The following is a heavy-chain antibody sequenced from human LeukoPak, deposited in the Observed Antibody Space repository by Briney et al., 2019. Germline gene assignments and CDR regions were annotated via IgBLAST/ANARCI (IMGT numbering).Heavy chain of an antibody. CDR2: ISGSGGST. V-gene: IGHV3-23*01. Sequence: PGGSLRLSCAASGFTFSSYAMSWVRQAPGKGLEWVSAISGSGGSTYYADSVKGRFTIPRDNSKNTLYLQMNSLRAEDTAVYYCAKDQQYYYGSGSYYRYWGQGTLVTVSS. J-gene: IGHJ4*02. D-gene: IGHD3-10*01. CDR3: AKDQQYYYGSGSYYRY. CDR1: GFTFSSYA.